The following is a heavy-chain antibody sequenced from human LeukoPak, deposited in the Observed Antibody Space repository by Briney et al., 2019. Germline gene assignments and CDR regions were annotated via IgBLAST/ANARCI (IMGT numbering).Heavy chain of an antibody. CDR1: GFTFSSYW. CDR2: IKQDGSEK. J-gene: IGHJ4*02. CDR3: ARGDRVLWFGELLPSEGFDY. Sequence: PGGSLRLSCAASGFTFSSYWVSWVRQAPGKGLEWVANIKQDGSEKYYVDSVKGRFTISRDNAKNSLYLQMNSLRAEDTAVYYCARGDRVLWFGELLPSEGFDYWGQGTLVTVSS. D-gene: IGHD3-10*01. V-gene: IGHV3-7*01.